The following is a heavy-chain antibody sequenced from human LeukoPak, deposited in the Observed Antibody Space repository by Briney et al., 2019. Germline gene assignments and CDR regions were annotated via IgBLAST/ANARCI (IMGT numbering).Heavy chain of an antibody. V-gene: IGHV3-23*01. D-gene: IGHD6-19*01. CDR3: AKGPLGWNYFDY. Sequence: GGSLRLSCAASGFTFGSYAMSWVRQAPGKGLEWVSAISGSGGSTYYADSVKGRFTISRDNSKNALYLQMNSLRAEDTAVYYCAKGPLGWNYFDYWGQGTLVTVSS. CDR1: GFTFGSYA. CDR2: ISGSGGST. J-gene: IGHJ4*02.